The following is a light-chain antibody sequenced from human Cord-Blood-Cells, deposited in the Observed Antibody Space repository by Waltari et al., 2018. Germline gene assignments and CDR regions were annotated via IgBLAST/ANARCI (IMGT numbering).Light chain of an antibody. J-gene: IGLJ3*02. CDR1: SSNIGAGYD. CDR2: GNS. CDR3: QSYDSSLSGNWV. V-gene: IGLV1-40*01. Sequence: QSVLTQPPSVSGAPGQRVTISCTGSSSNIGAGYDVHWYQQLPGTAPKLLIYGNSNRPSGVPDRFSGSKSGTSASRAITGLQAEDEADYYCQSYDSSLSGNWVFGGGTKLTVL.